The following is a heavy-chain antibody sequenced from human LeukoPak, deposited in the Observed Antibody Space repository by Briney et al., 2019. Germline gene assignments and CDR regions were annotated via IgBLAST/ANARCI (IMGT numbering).Heavy chain of an antibody. D-gene: IGHD3-3*01. CDR2: ISYDGSNK. V-gene: IGHV3-30*18. J-gene: IGHJ4*02. CDR3: AKEGTYYDFWSGYSLDY. CDR1: GFTFSSYS. Sequence: GGSLRLSCAASGFTFSSYSMNWVRQAPGKGLEWVAVISYDGSNKYYADSVKGRFTISRDNSKNTLHLQMNSLRAEDTAVYYCAKEGTYYDFWSGYSLDYWGQGTLVTVSS.